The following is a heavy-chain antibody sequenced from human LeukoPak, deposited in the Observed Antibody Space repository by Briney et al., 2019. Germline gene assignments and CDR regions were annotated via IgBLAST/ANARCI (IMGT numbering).Heavy chain of an antibody. CDR1: GGTFSSYA. V-gene: IGHV1-69*04. Sequence: SVKVSCKASGGTFSSYAISWVRQAPGQGLEWMGRIIPILGIANYAQKFQGRVTITADKSTSTAYMELSSLRSEDTAVYYCARPRYCSGGSCYEFDYWGQGTLVTVSS. CDR3: ARPRYCSGGSCYEFDY. CDR2: IIPILGIA. D-gene: IGHD2-15*01. J-gene: IGHJ4*02.